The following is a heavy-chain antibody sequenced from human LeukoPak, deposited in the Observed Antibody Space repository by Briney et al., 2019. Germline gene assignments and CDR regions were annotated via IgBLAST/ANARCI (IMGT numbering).Heavy chain of an antibody. Sequence: GGSLRLSCAASGFTFSSYGMHWVRRAPGKGLEWVAVISYDGSNKYYADSVKGRFTISRDNSKNTLYLQMNSLRAEDTAVYYCAKGSVDVNWFDPWGQGTLVTVSS. CDR3: AKGSVDVNWFDP. J-gene: IGHJ5*02. V-gene: IGHV3-30*18. CDR1: GFTFSSYG. CDR2: ISYDGSNK.